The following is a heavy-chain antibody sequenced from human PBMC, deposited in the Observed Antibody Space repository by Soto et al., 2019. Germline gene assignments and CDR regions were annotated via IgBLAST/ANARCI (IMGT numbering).Heavy chain of an antibody. CDR2: ISAYNSNT. V-gene: IGHV1-18*01. D-gene: IGHD3-16*01. CDR3: ARDGMGARRMGGFDY. J-gene: IGHJ4*02. Sequence: QVQLVQSGAEVKKPGASVKVSCKVSGYTFTNYGISWVRQAPGQGLEWMGWISAYNSNTNYAQKLQGRVTMTTDTSTSTAYRELRRLRSADTALYYCARDGMGARRMGGFDYWGQGTLVTVSS. CDR1: GYTFTNYG.